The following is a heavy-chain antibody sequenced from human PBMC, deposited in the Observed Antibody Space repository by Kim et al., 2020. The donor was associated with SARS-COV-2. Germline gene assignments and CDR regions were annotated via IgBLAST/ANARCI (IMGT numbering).Heavy chain of an antibody. CDR2: VSPRGVA. CDR1: GAPITNDY. Sequence: SETLSLTCSVSGAPITNDYWSWIRQPARKGLEWIGRVSPRGVADYNPSFKGRVSVSLDSSANKISLRLASVTAADTAMYYCARDQDSTAWSPLDFWGQGT. V-gene: IGHV4-4*07. D-gene: IGHD2-8*02. CDR3: ARDQDSTAWSPLDF. J-gene: IGHJ4*02.